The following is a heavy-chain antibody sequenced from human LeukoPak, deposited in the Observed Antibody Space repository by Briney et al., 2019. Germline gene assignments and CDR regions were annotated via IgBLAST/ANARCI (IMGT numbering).Heavy chain of an antibody. J-gene: IGHJ4*02. Sequence: SETLSLTCDVSGDSITQTNYWTWARQPPGTGLEWIGEVNLQGGTNYNPSLLRRVAISVDTSANHVSLQMTSVTAADTAVYYCAREGGSYRPLDYSGQGTLVTVSS. CDR2: VNLQGGT. CDR1: GDSITQTNY. CDR3: AREGGSYRPLDY. V-gene: IGHV4-4*02. D-gene: IGHD3-16*02.